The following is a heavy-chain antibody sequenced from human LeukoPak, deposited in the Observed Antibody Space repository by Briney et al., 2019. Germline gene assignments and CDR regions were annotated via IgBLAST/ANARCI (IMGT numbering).Heavy chain of an antibody. J-gene: IGHJ4*02. CDR3: AKLVRTNADNFFDF. CDR1: GFTFSSYS. CDR2: IGGRSDVI. Sequence: GGSLRLSCTASGFTFSSYSMNWVRQTPGKGLEWLSYIGGRSDVIRYADSVKDRFTISRDNAKNSLYLQMNSLRAEDTARYYCAKLVRTNADNFFDFWGQGTLVTVSS. V-gene: IGHV3-48*01. D-gene: IGHD3-9*01.